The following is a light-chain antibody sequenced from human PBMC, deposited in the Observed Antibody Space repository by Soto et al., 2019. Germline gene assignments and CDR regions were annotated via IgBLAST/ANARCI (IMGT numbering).Light chain of an antibody. J-gene: IGLJ1*01. CDR2: GNS. V-gene: IGLV1-40*01. CDR1: SSNIGAGYD. CDR3: QSYDSSLSGSYV. Sequence: QPVLTQPPSVSGAPGQRVTISCTGSSSNIGAGYDVHRHQQLPGTDPKRLIYGNSNRPTGVPDRFSGPKSGTSASLAITGLQAEDEADYYCQSYDSSLSGSYVFGTGTKLTVL.